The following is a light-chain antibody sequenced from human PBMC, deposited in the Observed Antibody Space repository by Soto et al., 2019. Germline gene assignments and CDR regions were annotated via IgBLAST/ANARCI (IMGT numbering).Light chain of an antibody. Sequence: SYELTQPPSVSVAPGKTARITCGGNNIGSKRVHWYQQKPGQAPVMVIYYDSDRPSGSPERFSGSNSGKTATLTISRVEAGDEADYYCQVWDSSSDHVVFGGGTKLTVL. CDR2: YDS. J-gene: IGLJ2*01. CDR3: QVWDSSSDHVV. CDR1: NIGSKR. V-gene: IGLV3-21*04.